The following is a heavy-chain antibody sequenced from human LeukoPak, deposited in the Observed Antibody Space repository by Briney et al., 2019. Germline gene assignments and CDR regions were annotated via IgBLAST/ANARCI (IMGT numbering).Heavy chain of an antibody. CDR1: GGSISSYY. V-gene: IGHV4-59*01. Sequence: SETLSLTCIVSGGSISSYYWSWIRQPLGKVLEWIGYIYSSGSTNYNPSLKSRVTISVDTSKNQFSLKLSSVTAADTAVYYCARDRHETTVPHFDYWGQGTLVTVSS. J-gene: IGHJ4*02. CDR2: IYSSGST. D-gene: IGHD4-11*01. CDR3: ARDRHETTVPHFDY.